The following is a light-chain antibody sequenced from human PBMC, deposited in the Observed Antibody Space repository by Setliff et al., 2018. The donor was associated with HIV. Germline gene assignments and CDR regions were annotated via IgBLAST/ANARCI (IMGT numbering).Light chain of an antibody. CDR2: ELS. CDR3: ASYAGDGVHDIYV. Sequence: QSALTQPASASVSPGQSVAISCTGTSSDIGSHNHVSWYQQYPGKAPKLMIYELSQRPSGVPDRFSGSKSGNTASLTVSGLQAEDEADYYCASYAGDGVHDIYVFGTGTKVTVL. CDR1: SSDIGSHNH. V-gene: IGLV2-8*01. J-gene: IGLJ1*01.